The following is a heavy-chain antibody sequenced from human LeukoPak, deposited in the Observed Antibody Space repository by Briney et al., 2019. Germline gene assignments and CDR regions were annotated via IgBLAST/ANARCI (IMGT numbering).Heavy chain of an antibody. Sequence: GGSLRLSCAASGFTFSSYGMHWVRQAPGKGLEWVAFIRYDGSNKYYADSVRGRFTISRDNSKNTLYLQMNSLRAEDTAVYYCAKDGIVPAAMRPFDYWGQGTLVTVSS. V-gene: IGHV3-30*02. CDR2: IRYDGSNK. D-gene: IGHD2-2*01. CDR1: GFTFSSYG. J-gene: IGHJ4*02. CDR3: AKDGIVPAAMRPFDY.